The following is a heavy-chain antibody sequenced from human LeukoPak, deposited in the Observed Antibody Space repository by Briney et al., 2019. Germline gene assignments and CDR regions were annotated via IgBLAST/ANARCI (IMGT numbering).Heavy chain of an antibody. CDR1: HYSISSGYS. Sequence: SETLSLTCAVSHYSISSGYSWGWIRQPPEKGVEWIGSIYHSGSASYNPSLKSRVTMSVDASKNQFSLRLSSVTAADTAVYYCSRRTDIWGGYSRYYFDYWGQGTLVTVSS. CDR2: IYHSGSA. CDR3: SRRTDIWGGYSRYYFDY. J-gene: IGHJ4*02. D-gene: IGHD3-3*01. V-gene: IGHV4-38-2*01.